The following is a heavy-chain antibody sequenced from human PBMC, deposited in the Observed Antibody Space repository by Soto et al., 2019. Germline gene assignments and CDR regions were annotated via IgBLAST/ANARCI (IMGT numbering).Heavy chain of an antibody. CDR1: GFSLSTSGVG. V-gene: IGHV2-5*01. CDR3: ASRRGYNCNNPAFDY. J-gene: IGHJ4*02. Sequence: YGPPMVNPTQTLTLTCTFSGFSLSTSGVGVGWIRQPPGKAREWLGIIYWNDDKKYSPSLRSRLGITKDPFRNQVVLTMPNVDPWDTATYYCASRRGYNCNNPAFDYWGKGAMGTV. CDR2: IYWNDDK. D-gene: IGHD5-12*01.